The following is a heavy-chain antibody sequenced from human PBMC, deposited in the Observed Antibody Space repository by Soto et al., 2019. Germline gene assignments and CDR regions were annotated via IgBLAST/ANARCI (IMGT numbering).Heavy chain of an antibody. D-gene: IGHD3-10*01. V-gene: IGHV1-46*01. CDR2: INPSGGRA. CDR1: GYTFTSYY. Sequence: ASVKVSCKASGYTFTSYYMHWVRQAPGQGLEWMGRINPSGGRASYAQKFQGRVTITTDKSTSTAYMELSSLRSEDTAVYYCARGLQFEVSNFDYWGQGTLVTVSS. J-gene: IGHJ4*02. CDR3: ARGLQFEVSNFDY.